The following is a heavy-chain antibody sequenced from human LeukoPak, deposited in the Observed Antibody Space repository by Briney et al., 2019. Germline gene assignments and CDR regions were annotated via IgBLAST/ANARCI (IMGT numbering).Heavy chain of an antibody. CDR3: AKGRAGMVRGVCDY. D-gene: IGHD3-10*01. Sequence: TGGSLRLSCAASGFTFSSYSMNWVRQAPGKGLEWVSSISSSSSYIYYADSVKGRFTISRDNSKNTLYLQMSSLRVDDTAVYYCAKGRAGMVRGVCDYWGQGTLVTVSS. CDR1: GFTFSSYS. V-gene: IGHV3-21*01. J-gene: IGHJ4*02. CDR2: ISSSSSYI.